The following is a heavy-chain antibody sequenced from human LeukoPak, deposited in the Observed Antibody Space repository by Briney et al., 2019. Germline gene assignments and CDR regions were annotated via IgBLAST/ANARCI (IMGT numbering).Heavy chain of an antibody. CDR2: INPNSGGT. V-gene: IGHV1-2*02. CDR1: GYTFTGYY. CDR3: ARVLDDSSPGDI. J-gene: IGHJ3*02. Sequence: ASVKVSCKASGYTFTGYYMHWVRQAPGQGLEWMGWINPNSGGTNYAQKFQGRVTMTRDTSISTAYMELSRLRSDDTAVYYCARVLDDSSPGDIWGQGTMVTVSS. D-gene: IGHD3-22*01.